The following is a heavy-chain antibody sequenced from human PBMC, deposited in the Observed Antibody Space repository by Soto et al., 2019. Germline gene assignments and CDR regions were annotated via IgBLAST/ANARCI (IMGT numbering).Heavy chain of an antibody. V-gene: IGHV4-34*01. Sequence: SETLSLTCAVYGGSFSGYYWSWIRQPPGKGLEWIGEINHSGSTNYNPSLKSRVTISVDTSKNQFSLKLSSVTAADTAVYYCARETHPWGQGTLVTVSS. CDR2: INHSGST. CDR1: GGSFSGYY. CDR3: ARETHP. J-gene: IGHJ5*02.